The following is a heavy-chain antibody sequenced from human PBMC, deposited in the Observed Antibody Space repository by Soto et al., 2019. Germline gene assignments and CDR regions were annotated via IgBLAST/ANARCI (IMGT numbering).Heavy chain of an antibody. CDR1: GGTFSSYA. V-gene: IGHV1-69*13. D-gene: IGHD3-22*01. CDR3: ASWAGYYYDSSGYYLDAFDI. CDR2: IIPIFGTA. J-gene: IGHJ3*02. Sequence: GASVKVSCKASGGTFSSYAISWVRQAPGQGLEWMGGIIPIFGTANYAQKFQGRVTITADESTSTAYMELSSLRSEDTAVYYCASWAGYYYDSSGYYLDAFDIWGQGTMVTVSS.